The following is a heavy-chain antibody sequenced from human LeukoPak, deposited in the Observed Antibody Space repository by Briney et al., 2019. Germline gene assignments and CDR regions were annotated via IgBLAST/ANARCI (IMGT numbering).Heavy chain of an antibody. D-gene: IGHD6-6*01. CDR3: ARETRTSWSFDI. J-gene: IGHJ3*02. CDR1: GGSITPYY. CDR2: IYYTGTP. V-gene: IGHV4-59*01. Sequence: KPSETLSLTCSVSGGSITPYYWSWIRQTPGKGLEWMASIYYTGTPTYNPSLKSRVTISVDAFKNHFSLKLTSVTPADAAIYYCARETRTSWSFDIWGQGTIVTVSS.